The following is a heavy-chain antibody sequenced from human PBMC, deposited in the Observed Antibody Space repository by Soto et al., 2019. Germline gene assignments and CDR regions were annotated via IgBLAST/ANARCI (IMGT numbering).Heavy chain of an antibody. CDR3: ARDNDKYSSGWYSTLTLFHY. J-gene: IGHJ4*02. Sequence: SVKVSCKASGGTFSSYTISWVLQAPGQGLEWMGRIIPILGIANYAQKFQGRVTITADKSTSTAYMELSSLRSEDTAVYYCARDNDKYSSGWYSTLTLFHYWGQGTLVTVSS. CDR2: IIPILGIA. D-gene: IGHD6-19*01. V-gene: IGHV1-69*04. CDR1: GGTFSSYT.